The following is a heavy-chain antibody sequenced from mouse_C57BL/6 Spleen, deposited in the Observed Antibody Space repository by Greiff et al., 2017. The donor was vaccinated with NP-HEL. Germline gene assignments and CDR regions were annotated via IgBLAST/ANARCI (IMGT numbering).Heavy chain of an antibody. J-gene: IGHJ2*01. CDR3: ARGIYYGYLLDY. CDR2: ISDGGSYT. D-gene: IGHD2-2*01. V-gene: IGHV5-4*03. Sequence: EVNVVESGGGLVKPGGSLKLSCAASGFTFSSYAMSWVRQTPEKRLEWVATISDGGSYTYYPDNVKGRFTISRDNAKNNLYLQMSHLKSEDTAMYYCARGIYYGYLLDYWGQGTTLTVSS. CDR1: GFTFSSYA.